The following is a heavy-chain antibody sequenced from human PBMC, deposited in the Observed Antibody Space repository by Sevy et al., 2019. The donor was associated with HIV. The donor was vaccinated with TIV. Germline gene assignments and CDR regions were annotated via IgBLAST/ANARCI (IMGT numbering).Heavy chain of an antibody. CDR2: IYYSGST. D-gene: IGHD6-13*01. V-gene: IGHV4-59*01. J-gene: IGHJ6*02. Sequence: SETLSLTCTVSGGSISSYYWSWIRQPPGKGLEWIGYIYYSGSTNYNPSLKSRVTISVDTSKNQFSLKLRSVTAADTAVYYCARGKRMGIYGMDVWGQGTTVTVSS. CDR3: ARGKRMGIYGMDV. CDR1: GGSISSYY.